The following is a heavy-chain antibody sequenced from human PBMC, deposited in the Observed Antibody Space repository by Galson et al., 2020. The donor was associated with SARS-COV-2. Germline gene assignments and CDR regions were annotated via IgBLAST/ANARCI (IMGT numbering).Heavy chain of an antibody. CDR1: GFTFSDYG. J-gene: IGHJ4*02. CDR3: ARGGYYDRSGYDYIHC. CDR2: IGYYGTSK. V-gene: IGHV3-33*01. D-gene: IGHD3-22*01. Sequence: TGGSLRLSCAASGFTFSDYGMHWVRQAPGRGLEWVALIGYYGTSKYYGDSVKGRFSISRDNSKNTLYLEMNSLRGGDTAVYFCARGGYYDRSGYDYIHCWGLGTLVTVSS.